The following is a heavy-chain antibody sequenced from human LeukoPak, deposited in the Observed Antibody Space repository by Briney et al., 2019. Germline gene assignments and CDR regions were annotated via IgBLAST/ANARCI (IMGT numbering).Heavy chain of an antibody. CDR3: ARVLKGRAPFDY. V-gene: IGHV4-39*07. Sequence: SETLSLTCSVSGGSISSKNDYWGWIRQPPGKGLEWIGNIFYSGTTFYNPSLKSRVTISVDTSKNQFSLKLSSVTAADTAVYYCARVLKGRAPFDYWGQGTLVTVSS. CDR1: GGSISSKNDY. CDR2: IFYSGTT. J-gene: IGHJ4*02.